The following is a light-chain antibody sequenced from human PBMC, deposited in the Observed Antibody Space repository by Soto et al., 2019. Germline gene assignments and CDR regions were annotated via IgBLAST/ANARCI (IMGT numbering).Light chain of an antibody. CDR2: GAS. J-gene: IGKJ5*01. CDR3: QQYGSSLT. Sequence: IVLTQSPGTLYLSPGEGAILSCRAIHIINNNYLSWYQQKPGQAPRLLTYGASSRATSIPDRFSGGGSGTAFTRTDTRLEPDDCAVYYCQQYGSSLTFGQGTRLEMK. V-gene: IGKV3-20*01. CDR1: HIINNNY.